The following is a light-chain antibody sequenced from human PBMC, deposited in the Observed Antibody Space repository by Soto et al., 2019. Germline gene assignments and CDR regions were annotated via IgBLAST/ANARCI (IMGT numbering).Light chain of an antibody. Sequence: DIQMTQSPSSLSASVGDRVTITCRASQSIRSYLNWYQQKPGKAPNLLIYVASSLQTGVPSRFSGSGSGTEFTLTISSVQPEDFATYYCQQSYTTPYSFGQGTKLE. J-gene: IGKJ2*03. CDR3: QQSYTTPYS. V-gene: IGKV1-39*01. CDR1: QSIRSY. CDR2: VAS.